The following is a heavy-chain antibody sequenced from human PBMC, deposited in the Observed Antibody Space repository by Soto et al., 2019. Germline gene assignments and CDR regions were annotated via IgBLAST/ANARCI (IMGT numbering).Heavy chain of an antibody. CDR3: ARDHGYYDSGGYYYEVGTYEFDY. V-gene: IGHV1-18*01. D-gene: IGHD3-22*01. J-gene: IGHJ4*02. CDR1: GYTFTSYG. CDR2: ISAYNGNT. Sequence: ASVTVSCKASGYTFTSYGISWVRQAPGQGLEWMGWISAYNGNTNYAQKLQGRVTMTTDASTGTAYMELRSLRSDDTAVYYCARDHGYYDSGGYYYEVGTYEFDYWGQGTLVTVSS.